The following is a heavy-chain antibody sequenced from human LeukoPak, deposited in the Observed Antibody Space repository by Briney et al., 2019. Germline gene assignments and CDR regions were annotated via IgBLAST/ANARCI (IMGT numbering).Heavy chain of an antibody. Sequence: PSETLSLTCTVSGGSISSYYWSWIRQPAGKGLEWIGRIYTSGSTNYNPSLKSRVTMSVDTSKNQFSLKLSSVTAADTAVYYCARGVREVERITMVRGVIIKNWFDPWGQGTLVTVSS. J-gene: IGHJ5*02. CDR3: ARGVREVERITMVRGVIIKNWFDP. CDR1: GGSISSYY. D-gene: IGHD3-10*01. V-gene: IGHV4-4*07. CDR2: IYTSGST.